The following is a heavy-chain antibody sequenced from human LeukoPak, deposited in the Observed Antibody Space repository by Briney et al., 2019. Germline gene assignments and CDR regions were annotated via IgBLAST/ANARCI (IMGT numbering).Heavy chain of an antibody. CDR1: GFTFSNFW. V-gene: IGHV3-7*01. D-gene: IGHD3-22*01. Sequence: PGGSLRLSCTASGFTFSNFWMGWVRQAPGKGLEWVANIKQDETEKFYLGSVKGRFTISRDNAKNSLYLQMNSLRAEDTAVYYCANNYYDSSGYYYYYGMDVWGQGTTVTVSS. CDR2: IKQDETEK. J-gene: IGHJ6*02. CDR3: ANNYYDSSGYYYYYGMDV.